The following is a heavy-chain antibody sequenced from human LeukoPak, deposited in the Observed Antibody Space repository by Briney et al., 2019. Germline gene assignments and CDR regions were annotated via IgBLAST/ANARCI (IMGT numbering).Heavy chain of an antibody. Sequence: ASETLSRTCTVSGASISRGSHYWSWIRQPAGKGREWIARIYTTGNTNNCPSLWRRVTISVDTSRNQFSLRLSSVTAADTAVYYCARDRSYYSDTGTDYWGQGALVTVSS. CDR3: ARDRSYYSDTGTDY. J-gene: IGHJ4*02. D-gene: IGHD3-22*01. CDR2: IYTTGNT. V-gene: IGHV4-61*02. CDR1: GASISRGSHY.